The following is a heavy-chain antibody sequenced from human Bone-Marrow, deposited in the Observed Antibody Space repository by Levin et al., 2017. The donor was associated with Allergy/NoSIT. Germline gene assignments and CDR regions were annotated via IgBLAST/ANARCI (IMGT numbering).Heavy chain of an antibody. J-gene: IGHJ4*02. V-gene: IGHV3-9*01. Sequence: AGGSLRLSCAGSGFTFDDFVLHWVRQAPGRGLEWVSGISWNGDNIDYADSVKGRFTISRDNAENSLYLQMNSLRPEDTALYYCVKDFGQEWGQGTLVTVSS. CDR2: ISWNGDNI. CDR1: GFTFDDFV. CDR3: VKDFGQE. D-gene: IGHD3-16*01.